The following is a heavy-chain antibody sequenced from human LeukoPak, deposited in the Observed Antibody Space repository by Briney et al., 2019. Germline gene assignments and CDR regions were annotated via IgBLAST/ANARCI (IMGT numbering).Heavy chain of an antibody. V-gene: IGHV3-48*03. CDR1: GLTFSSYE. D-gene: IGHD2-15*01. J-gene: IGHJ4*02. CDR2: ISSSGDTI. CDR3: ARDRGFCSGGSCYSLFDY. Sequence: PGGSLRLSCAASGLTFSSYEMNWVRQAPGKGLEWVSYISSSGDTIYYADSVKGRFTISRDNAKNSLYLQMNSLRAEDTAVYYCARDRGFCSGGSCYSLFDYWGQGILVTVSS.